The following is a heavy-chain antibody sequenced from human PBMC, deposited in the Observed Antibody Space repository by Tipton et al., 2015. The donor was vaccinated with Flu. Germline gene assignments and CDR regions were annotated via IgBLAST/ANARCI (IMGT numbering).Heavy chain of an antibody. D-gene: IGHD2-15*01. J-gene: IGHJ6*02. CDR1: GFTFDDYA. V-gene: IGHV3-9*01. CDR2: ISWNSGSI. Sequence: SLRLSCAASGFTFDDYAMHWVRQAPGKGLEWVSGISWNSGSIGYADSVKGRFTISRDNAKNSLYLQMNSLRAEDTALYYCARDDCSGGSGDGRLYGVGVWGQGTPVSASS. CDR3: ARDDCSGGSGDGRLYGVGV.